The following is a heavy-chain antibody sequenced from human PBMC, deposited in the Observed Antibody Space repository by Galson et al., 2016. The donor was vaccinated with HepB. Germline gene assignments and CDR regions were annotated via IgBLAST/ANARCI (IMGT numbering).Heavy chain of an antibody. CDR3: ARVWTGGSTLVYFDP. J-gene: IGHJ5*02. CDR2: ISYDGSNK. Sequence: SLRLSCAASGFNFDDYGMTWVRQAPGKGLEWVAVISYDGSNKYYGDSVKGRFTISRDNSKNTLYLQVNSLSAEDTAVYYCARVWTGGSTLVYFDPWGQGTLVTVSS. V-gene: IGHV3-30*03. CDR1: GFNFDDYG. D-gene: IGHD3-10*01.